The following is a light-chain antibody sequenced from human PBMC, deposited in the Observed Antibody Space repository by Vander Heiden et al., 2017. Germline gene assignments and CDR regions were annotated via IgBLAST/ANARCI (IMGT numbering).Light chain of an antibody. J-gene: IGLJ2*01. CDR2: NKD. CDR3: GAWDNSLTGLV. Sequence: QSVLTQPPSTSGTPGQRVTISCSGSSSNIGSNAVNWYQQLQGGAPSLLIDNKDRRPSGGPDRFSGSKSGTSAALSVSGRRSEDEEDYYCGAWDNSLTGLVFGGGTKLTVL. CDR1: SSNIGSNA. V-gene: IGLV1-44*01.